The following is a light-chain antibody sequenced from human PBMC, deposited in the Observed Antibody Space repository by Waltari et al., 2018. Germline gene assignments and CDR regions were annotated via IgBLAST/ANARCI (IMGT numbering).Light chain of an antibody. V-gene: IGLV2-14*03. CDR1: SSDIGGSHS. J-gene: IGLJ2*01. CDR2: DVA. Sequence: QSALTQPASVSASPGQSITISCTATSSDIGGSHSLSWYQPHPGKVPNLMIYDVARWPSGVSNRFSGSKSGNTASLTISGLQAEDEADYYCASYTSTNTVIFGGGTKVTVL. CDR3: ASYTSTNTVI.